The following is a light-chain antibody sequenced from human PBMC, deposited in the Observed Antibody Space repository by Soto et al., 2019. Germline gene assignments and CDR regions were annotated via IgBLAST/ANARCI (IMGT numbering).Light chain of an antibody. Sequence: EIVLTQSPGTLSLSPGERATLSCRASQSVSSSYLGWYQQKPGQAPRLLIYGASNRATGIPDRFSGIGSGTDFTLTISRLEPEEFAVYYCQHYGSSRLTYGGGTKVESK. J-gene: IGKJ4*01. CDR1: QSVSSSY. V-gene: IGKV3-20*01. CDR3: QHYGSSRLT. CDR2: GAS.